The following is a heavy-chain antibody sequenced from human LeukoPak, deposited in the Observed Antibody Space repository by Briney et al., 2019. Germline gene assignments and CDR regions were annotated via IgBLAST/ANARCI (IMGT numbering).Heavy chain of an antibody. CDR3: ARVLGYYDSSGYYTPGWFDP. D-gene: IGHD3-22*01. CDR2: IYHSGST. J-gene: IGHJ5*02. V-gene: IGHV4-38-2*02. Sequence: SETLSLTCTVSGGSISSYYWSWIRQPPGKGLEWIGSIYHSGSTYYNPSLKSRVTISVDTSKNQFSLKLSSVTAADTAVYYCARVLGYYDSSGYYTPGWFDPWGQGTLVTVSS. CDR1: GGSISSYY.